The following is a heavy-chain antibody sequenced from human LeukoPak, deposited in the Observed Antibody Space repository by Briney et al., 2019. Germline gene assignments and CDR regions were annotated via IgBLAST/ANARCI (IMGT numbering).Heavy chain of an antibody. CDR2: IIGKGTTK. D-gene: IGHD3-9*01. CDR1: GFNFSAYY. V-gene: IGHV3-11*01. Sequence: GGSLRLSCATSGFNFSAYYINWIRQAPGKGLEWVSSIIGKGTTKSYADSVRGRFTVSRDNTEKTVSLQMNSLRDEDTALYYWARAARDCEDECYTGYCDNWGQGTLVTVSS. J-gene: IGHJ4*03. CDR3: ARAARDCEDECYTGYCDN.